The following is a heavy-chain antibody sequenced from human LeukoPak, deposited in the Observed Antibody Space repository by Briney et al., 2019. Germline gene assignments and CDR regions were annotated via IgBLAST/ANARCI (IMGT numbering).Heavy chain of an antibody. CDR3: ARGPPYYDSSGYYQV. CDR2: IKGDGIEK. CDR1: GFTFSTYW. V-gene: IGHV3-7*01. Sequence: GGSLRLSCEASGFTFSTYWMTWVRQAPGKGLEWVANIKGDGIEKHFVDSVKGRFTISRDNAKNSLYLQMNSLRAEDTAVYYCARGPPYYDSSGYYQVWGQGTLVTVSS. D-gene: IGHD3-22*01. J-gene: IGHJ4*02.